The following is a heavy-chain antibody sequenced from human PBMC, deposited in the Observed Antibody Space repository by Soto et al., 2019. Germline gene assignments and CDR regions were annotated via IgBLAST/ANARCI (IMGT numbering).Heavy chain of an antibody. CDR1: GFTFSTYG. V-gene: IGHV3-30*18. J-gene: IGHJ6*02. D-gene: IGHD4-17*01. CDR3: AKDLQAYGDYDYYCYGLDV. Sequence: ESGGGVVPPGTSLRLSCAASGFTFSTYGMHWVRQTPGKGLEWVALISYDGTNKYYADSVKGRFTISRDNSKNTLYLQMNSLSAEDTAVYYCAKDLQAYGDYDYYCYGLDVWGQGTTVSLSS. CDR2: ISYDGTNK.